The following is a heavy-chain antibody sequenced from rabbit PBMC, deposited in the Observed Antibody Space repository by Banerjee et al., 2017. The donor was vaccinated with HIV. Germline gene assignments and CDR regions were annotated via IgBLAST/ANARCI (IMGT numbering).Heavy chain of an antibody. J-gene: IGHJ4*01. CDR3: ARDANSGGYNIGM. Sequence: QEHLEESGGDLVQPEGSLTLTCTASGFSFSSRYVMSWVRQAPGKGLEWIGCIDTGSGNTVYASWAKGRFTISKTSSTTVTLQMTSLTAADTATYFCARDANSGGYNIGMWGPGTLVTVS. CDR2: IDTGSGNT. CDR1: GFSFSSRYV. V-gene: IGHV1S45*01. D-gene: IGHD1-1*01.